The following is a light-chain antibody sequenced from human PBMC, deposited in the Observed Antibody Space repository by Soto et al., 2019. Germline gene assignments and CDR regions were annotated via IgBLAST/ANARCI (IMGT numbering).Light chain of an antibody. CDR3: QQGDSFPFT. Sequence: ISSWVAWYQQKPGKAPKLLISAASSLQSGVPRRFSGSGSGTDFTLIISSLQPEDFATYFCQQGDSFPFTFGGGTKVDIK. CDR1: ISSW. V-gene: IGKV1-12*01. J-gene: IGKJ4*01. CDR2: AAS.